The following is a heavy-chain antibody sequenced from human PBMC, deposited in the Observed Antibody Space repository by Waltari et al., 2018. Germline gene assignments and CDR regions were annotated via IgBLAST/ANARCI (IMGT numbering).Heavy chain of an antibody. CDR2: INPNSGGT. CDR1: GYTFTGYY. J-gene: IGHJ5*02. CDR3: ARGPYYYGSGRTHNWFDP. Sequence: QVQLVQSGAEVKKPGASVTVSCKASGYTFTGYYMHWVRQAPGQGLEWMGWINPNSGGTNYAQKFQGRVTMTRDTSISTAYMELSRLRSDDTAVYYCARGPYYYGSGRTHNWFDPWGQGTLVTVSS. V-gene: IGHV1-2*02. D-gene: IGHD3-10*01.